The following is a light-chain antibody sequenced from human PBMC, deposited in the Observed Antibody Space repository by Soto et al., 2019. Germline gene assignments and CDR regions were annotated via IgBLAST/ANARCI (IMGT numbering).Light chain of an antibody. Sequence: EIVLTQSPGTLSLSPGERATLSCRTRQSVSSSYLAWYQQKPGQAPRLLIYGASSTATGIPDRFSGSGSGTEFTLTSSRLEPEDLAVYYCQQYDCSPPYTFGPGTRLEIK. CDR3: QQYDCSPPYT. CDR1: QSVSSSY. J-gene: IGKJ2*01. CDR2: GAS. V-gene: IGKV3-20*01.